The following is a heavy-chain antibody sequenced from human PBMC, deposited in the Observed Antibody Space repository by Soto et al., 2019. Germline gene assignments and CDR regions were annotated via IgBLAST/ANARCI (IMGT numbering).Heavy chain of an antibody. CDR2: MNPNSGNT. CDR3: ARGQWRSLRPGRSSWFDP. J-gene: IGHJ5*02. CDR1: GYTFTSYD. V-gene: IGHV1-8*01. D-gene: IGHD3-10*01. Sequence: VQLVQSGAEVKKPGASVKVSCKASGYTFTSYDINWVRQATGQGLEWMGWMNPNSGNTGYAQKFQGRVTMTRNTSISTAYRELSSLRSEDTAVYYCARGQWRSLRPGRSSWFDPWGQGTLVTVSS.